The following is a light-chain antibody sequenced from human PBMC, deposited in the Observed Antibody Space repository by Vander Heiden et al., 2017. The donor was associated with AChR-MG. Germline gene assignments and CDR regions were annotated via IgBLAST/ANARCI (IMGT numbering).Light chain of an antibody. CDR3: LHYSNGTWV. V-gene: IGLV7-46*01. CDR1: TGGVSSDHY. Sequence: QAAVTQEPSLTVSPGGTVTPTCGTSTGGVSSDHYPYWLQQKPGPAPLILNYYTSHQPAGAPGWFSGSLLSATAALTLSGAEAEDDDYYYCLHYSNGTWVFGGGTKLTVL. CDR2: YTS. J-gene: IGLJ2*01.